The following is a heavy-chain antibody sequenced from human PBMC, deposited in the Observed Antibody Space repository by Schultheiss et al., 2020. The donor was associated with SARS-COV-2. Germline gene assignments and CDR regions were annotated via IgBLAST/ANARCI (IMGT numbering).Heavy chain of an antibody. J-gene: IGHJ4*02. CDR2: ISSSSTI. Sequence: GGSLRLSCAASGFTFSSYSMNWVRQAPGKGLEWVSSISSSSTIYYADSVKGRFTISRDNAKNSLYLQMNSLRAEDTAVYYCAKDSYMTTRAFDYWGQRTLVTVSS. V-gene: IGHV3-69-1*01. CDR3: AKDSYMTTRAFDY. D-gene: IGHD4-11*01. CDR1: GFTFSSYS.